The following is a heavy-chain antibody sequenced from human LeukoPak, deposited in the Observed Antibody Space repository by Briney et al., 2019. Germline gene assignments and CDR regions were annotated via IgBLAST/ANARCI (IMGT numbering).Heavy chain of an antibody. CDR2: IYYSGST. Sequence: PSETLSLTCTVSGGSISSYYWSWIRQPPGKGLEWIGYIYYSGSTNYNPSLKSRVTISVDTSKNQFSLKLSSVTAADTAVYYCARVALYSSSWYWGQGTLVTVSS. CDR3: ARVALYSSSWY. CDR1: GGSISSYY. V-gene: IGHV4-59*01. D-gene: IGHD6-13*01. J-gene: IGHJ4*02.